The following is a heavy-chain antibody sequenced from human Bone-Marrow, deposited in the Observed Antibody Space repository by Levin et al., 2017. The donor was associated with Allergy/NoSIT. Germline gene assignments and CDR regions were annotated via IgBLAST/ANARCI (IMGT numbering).Heavy chain of an antibody. CDR3: ARINYDFWSGFQRGGWFDP. CDR2: ISFDEATR. D-gene: IGHD3-3*01. Sequence: LSLTCAASGFMFRRDAMHWVRPSPGKGLEWVAMISFDEATRKYADSVRGRFTIFRDNSKNTVDLQMNSLRPEDTAMYYCARINYDFWSGFQRGGWFDPWGQGTLVTVSS. V-gene: IGHV3-30-3*01. J-gene: IGHJ5*02. CDR1: GFMFRRDA.